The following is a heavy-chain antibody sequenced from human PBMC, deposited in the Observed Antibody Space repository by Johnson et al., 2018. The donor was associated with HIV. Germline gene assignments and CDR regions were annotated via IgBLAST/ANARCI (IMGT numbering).Heavy chain of an antibody. CDR2: ISYDVSNK. D-gene: IGHD6-19*01. CDR3: ARDDSSGWYGLGAFDI. Sequence: QVQLVESGGGVVQPGRSLRLSCAASGFTFSSYAMHWVRQAPGKGLEWVAVISYDVSNKYYADSVKGRFTISRDNSKNTLYLQMNSLRAEDTAVYYCARDDSSGWYGLGAFDIWGQGTMVTVSS. V-gene: IGHV3-30*04. J-gene: IGHJ3*02. CDR1: GFTFSSYA.